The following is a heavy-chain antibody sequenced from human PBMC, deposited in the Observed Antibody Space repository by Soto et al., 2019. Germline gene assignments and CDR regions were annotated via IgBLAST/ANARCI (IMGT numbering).Heavy chain of an antibody. V-gene: IGHV1-3*01. CDR1: GYTFTSYA. D-gene: IGHD2-21*01. J-gene: IGHJ6*02. CDR3: ARDEVANYYYYGMDV. CDR2: INAGNGNT. Sequence: QVQLVQSGAEVKKPGASVKVSCKASGYTFTSYAMHWVRQAPGQRLEWMGWINAGNGNTKYSQKFQGRVTITRDTSASTAYMELSSLRSEDTAVYYCARDEVANYYYYGMDVWGQGTTVTVS.